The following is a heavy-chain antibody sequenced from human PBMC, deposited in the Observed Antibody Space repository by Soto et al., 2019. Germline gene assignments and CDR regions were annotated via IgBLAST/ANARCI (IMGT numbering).Heavy chain of an antibody. CDR3: AHAVTGYCSSTSCYRDWFDP. V-gene: IGHV2-5*01. CDR2: IYWNDDK. CDR1: GFSLSTSGVG. Sequence: SGPTLVNPTQTLTLTCTFSGFSLSTSGVGVGWIRQPPGKALEWLALIYWNDDKRYSPSLKSRLTITKDTSKNQVVLTMTNMDPVDTATYYCAHAVTGYCSSTSCYRDWFDPWGQGTLVTVS. D-gene: IGHD2-2*03. J-gene: IGHJ5*02.